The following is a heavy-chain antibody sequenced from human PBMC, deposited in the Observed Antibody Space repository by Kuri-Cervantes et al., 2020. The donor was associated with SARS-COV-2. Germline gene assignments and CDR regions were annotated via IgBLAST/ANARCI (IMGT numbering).Heavy chain of an antibody. Sequence: GESLKISCAASGFTFSRYTMNWVRQAPGKGLEWVSYISSSGSTIYYADSVKGRFTISRDNAKNSLYLQMNSLRAEDTAVYYCARQLGIMIFGVVTGRDAFDIWGQGTMVTVSS. V-gene: IGHV3-48*04. D-gene: IGHD3-3*01. CDR2: ISSSGSTI. J-gene: IGHJ3*02. CDR1: GFTFSRYT. CDR3: ARQLGIMIFGVVTGRDAFDI.